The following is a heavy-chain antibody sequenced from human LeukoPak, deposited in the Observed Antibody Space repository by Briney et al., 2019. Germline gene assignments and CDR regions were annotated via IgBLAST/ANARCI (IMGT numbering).Heavy chain of an antibody. V-gene: IGHV3-7*03. Sequence: GGSLRLSCSASGFTFSNFAMTWVRQAPGKGLEWVAIIKQNADAEYYVDSVKGRFTISKSNSQNSLYLQMNSLRPEDTAVYYCATTGFDSPFYFHYWGQGTLVTVSS. CDR3: ATTGFDSPFYFHY. D-gene: IGHD5-12*01. J-gene: IGHJ4*02. CDR2: IKQNADAE. CDR1: GFTFSNFA.